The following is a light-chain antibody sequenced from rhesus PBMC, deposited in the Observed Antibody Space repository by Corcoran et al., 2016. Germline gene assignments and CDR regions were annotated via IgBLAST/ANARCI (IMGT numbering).Light chain of an antibody. V-gene: IGKV1-22*01. CDR3: QQYSSSPFT. J-gene: IGKJ3*01. Sequence: DIQMTQSPSSLPAPAGDTVTITCRASRSISSWLDWYQQKPGKTPKLLIYKASSLQSGVPSRLSGSGSGTEFTLTISSLQPDDFTTYYCQQYSSSPFTFGPGAKLDVK. CDR1: RSISSW. CDR2: KAS.